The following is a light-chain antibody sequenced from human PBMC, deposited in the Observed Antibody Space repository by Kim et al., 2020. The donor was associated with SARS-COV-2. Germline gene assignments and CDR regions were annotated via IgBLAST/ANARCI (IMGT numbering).Light chain of an antibody. CDR3: QQYGSSPLT. CDR1: QSVSSNY. J-gene: IGKJ1*01. Sequence: EIVLTQSPGTLSLSPGERAILSCRASQSVSSNYLAWYQQKPGQAPRLLMYGASSRATGIPDRFSGSGSGTDFTLTISRLEPEDFAVYYCQQYGSSPLTFGQGTKVDIK. V-gene: IGKV3-20*01. CDR2: GAS.